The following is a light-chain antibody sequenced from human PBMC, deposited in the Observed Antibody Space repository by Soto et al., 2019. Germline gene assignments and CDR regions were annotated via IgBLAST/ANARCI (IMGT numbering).Light chain of an antibody. V-gene: IGKV3-20*01. Sequence: VLTQSPGTLSLSPGERATLSCRASQSVSSSYLAWYQQKPGQAPRLLIYGASSRATGIPDRFSGSGSGTDFTLTISRLEPEDFAVYYCQQYGSSLLTFGGGTKVDIK. CDR3: QQYGSSLLT. CDR2: GAS. J-gene: IGKJ4*01. CDR1: QSVSSSY.